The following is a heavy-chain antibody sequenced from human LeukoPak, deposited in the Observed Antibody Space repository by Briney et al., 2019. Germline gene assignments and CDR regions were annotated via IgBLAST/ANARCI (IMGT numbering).Heavy chain of an antibody. V-gene: IGHV3-7*01. J-gene: IGHJ5*02. CDR3: ARGGLKVVAYPLRS. D-gene: IGHD3-22*01. CDR2: IKPDGSDK. Sequence: GGSLRLSCAASGFSFSYSSMTWVRQAPGKGLEWVANIKPDGSDKYYVDSVKGRFTVSRDNAKKSLYLQMSSLRAEDTAVYYCARGGLKVVAYPLRSWGQGTLVTVSS. CDR1: GFSFSYSS.